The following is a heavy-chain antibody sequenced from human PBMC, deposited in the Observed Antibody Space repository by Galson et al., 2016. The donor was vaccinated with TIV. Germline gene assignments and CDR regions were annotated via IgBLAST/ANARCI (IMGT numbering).Heavy chain of an antibody. V-gene: IGHV3-23*01. CDR2: ISGSGGIT. Sequence: SLRLSCAASGFTFSNYAMHWVRQAPGKGLEWVSGISGSGGITYFADSVKGRFTISRDNSMNTLYLQLNSLRAEDTAVYYCAKRRNYGGDSFENWGQGIMVTVSS. CDR3: AKRRNYGGDSFEN. J-gene: IGHJ3*02. D-gene: IGHD4-23*01. CDR1: GFTFSNYA.